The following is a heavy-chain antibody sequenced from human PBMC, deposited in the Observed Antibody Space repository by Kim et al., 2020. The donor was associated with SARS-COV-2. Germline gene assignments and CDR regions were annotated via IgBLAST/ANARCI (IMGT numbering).Heavy chain of an antibody. J-gene: IGHJ3*02. CDR1: GFTFSSYS. CDR3: ARDHNYYDSSGYQYILGHAFDI. Sequence: GGSLRLSCAASGFTFSSYSMNWVRQAPGKGLEWVSYISSSSRTIYYADSVKGRFTISRDNAKNSLYLQMNSLRDEDTDVYYCARDHNYYDSSGYQYILGHAFDIWGQGTMVTVSS. V-gene: IGHV3-48*02. D-gene: IGHD3-22*01. CDR2: ISSSSRTI.